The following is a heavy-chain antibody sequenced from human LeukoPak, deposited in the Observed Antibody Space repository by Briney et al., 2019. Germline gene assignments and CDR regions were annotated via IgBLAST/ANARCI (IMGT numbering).Heavy chain of an antibody. CDR3: ARAPSSSLDY. D-gene: IGHD6-13*01. CDR2: IHSGGST. Sequence: GGSLRLSCAASGFTVSSNYMSWVRQAPGKGLEWVSVIHSGGSTYYADSVKGRFTISRDNSKNTLYLQMNSLRAEDAAVYYCARAPSSSLDYWGQGTLVTVSS. J-gene: IGHJ4*02. CDR1: GFTVSSNY. V-gene: IGHV3-53*01.